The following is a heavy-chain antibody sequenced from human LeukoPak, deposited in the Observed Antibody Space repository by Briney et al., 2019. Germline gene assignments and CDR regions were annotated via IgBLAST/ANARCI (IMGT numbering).Heavy chain of an antibody. CDR1: GYTFTSYA. Sequence: ASVKVSCKASGYTFTSYATHWVRQAPGQRLEWMGWINAGNGNTKYSQKFQGRVTITRDTSASTAYMELSSLGSEDTAVYYCAREGALYNWNDCWFDPWGQGTLVTVSS. J-gene: IGHJ5*02. D-gene: IGHD1-1*01. CDR3: AREGALYNWNDCWFDP. V-gene: IGHV1-3*01. CDR2: INAGNGNT.